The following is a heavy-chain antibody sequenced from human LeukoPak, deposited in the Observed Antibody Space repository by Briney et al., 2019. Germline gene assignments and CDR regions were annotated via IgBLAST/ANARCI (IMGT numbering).Heavy chain of an antibody. Sequence: PGGSLRLSCAASGFTFSDYYMSWIRQAPGKGLEWVSYISSCSSYTNYADSVKGRFTISRDNAKNSLYLQMNSLRAEDTAVYYCARPAVGRAAAGNRDYYFDYWGQGTLVTVSS. CDR2: ISSCSSYT. J-gene: IGHJ4*02. CDR3: ARPAVGRAAAGNRDYYFDY. CDR1: GFTFSDYY. V-gene: IGHV3-11*03. D-gene: IGHD6-13*01.